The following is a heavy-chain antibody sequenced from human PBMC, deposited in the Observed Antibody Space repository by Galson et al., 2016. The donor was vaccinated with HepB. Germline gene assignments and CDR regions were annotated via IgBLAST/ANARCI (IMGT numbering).Heavy chain of an antibody. CDR1: GDSVSSNSAV. D-gene: IGHD6-19*01. Sequence: CAISGDSVSSNSAVWNWIRQSPLRGLEWLGRTFYKSKWYNDYAVSVKSRITVNADTSKNQLSLHLNSVTPDDTAVYYCTRGFEYSSGWYYFDHWGQGTLVTVSS. CDR2: TFYKSKWYN. J-gene: IGHJ4*02. V-gene: IGHV6-1*01. CDR3: TRGFEYSSGWYYFDH.